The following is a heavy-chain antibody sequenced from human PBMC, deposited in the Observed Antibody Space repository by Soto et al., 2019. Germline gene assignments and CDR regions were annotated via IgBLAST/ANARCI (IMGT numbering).Heavy chain of an antibody. Sequence: HLVESGGDLVKPGGSLRLSCAASGFMFSSAWMSWVRQAPGKGLEWVGRIKSKRDGGTTDYAPPVKGRFVISRDDSKNTLHLQMNSLKTDDTAVYYSVEGWNDSWGQGTLVAVSS. J-gene: IGHJ4*02. CDR1: GFMFSSAW. CDR3: VEGWNDS. D-gene: IGHD1-1*01. CDR2: IKSKRDGGTT. V-gene: IGHV3-15*01.